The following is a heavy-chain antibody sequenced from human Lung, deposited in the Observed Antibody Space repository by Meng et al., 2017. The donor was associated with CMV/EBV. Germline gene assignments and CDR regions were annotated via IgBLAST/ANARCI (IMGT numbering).Heavy chain of an antibody. CDR2: ISDEGSNK. D-gene: IGHD6-6*01. Sequence: GGSXRLXCAASGFTFSSYAMHWVRQAPGKGLEWVAVISDEGSNKYYADSVKGRFTITRDNSKNTLYLQMNSLRAEDTAVYYCARDSGSSSFYYYYGMDVWGQGTXV. V-gene: IGHV3-30-3*01. J-gene: IGHJ6*02. CDR1: GFTFSSYA. CDR3: ARDSGSSSFYYYYGMDV.